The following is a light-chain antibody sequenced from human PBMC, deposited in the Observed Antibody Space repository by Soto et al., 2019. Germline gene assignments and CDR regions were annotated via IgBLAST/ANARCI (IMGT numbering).Light chain of an antibody. CDR3: SSYTSDNRDYV. J-gene: IGLJ1*01. Sequence: QSVLTQPASVSGSPGQSITISCTGTSSDVGAYTSVSWYQHHPGKAPKVMIYEVNKRPSGISNRFSGSKSVNTASLTISGLQPEDEAHYYCSSYTSDNRDYVFGTGTKVNVL. CDR1: SSDVGAYTS. CDR2: EVN. V-gene: IGLV2-14*01.